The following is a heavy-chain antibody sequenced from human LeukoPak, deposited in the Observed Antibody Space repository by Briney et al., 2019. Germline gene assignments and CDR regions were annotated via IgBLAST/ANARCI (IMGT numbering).Heavy chain of an antibody. CDR3: ARSGGYLLYFDY. V-gene: IGHV4-59*01. D-gene: IGHD2-15*01. CDR2: ISYSGST. Sequence: PSETLSLTCTVSGGSINNYYWSWIRQPPGKGLEWIGYISYSGSTNYNPSLKSRVAISVDTSKNQFSLKLRSVTAADTAVYYCARSGGYLLYFDYWGQGTLATVSS. J-gene: IGHJ4*02. CDR1: GGSINNYY.